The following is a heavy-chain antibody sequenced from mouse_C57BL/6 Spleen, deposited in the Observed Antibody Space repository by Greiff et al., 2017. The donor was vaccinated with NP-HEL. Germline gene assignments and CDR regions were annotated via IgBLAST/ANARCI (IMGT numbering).Heavy chain of an antibody. V-gene: IGHV1-50*01. Sequence: QVQLQQPGAELVKPGASVKLSCKASGYTFTSYWMKWVKQRPGQGLEWIGEIDPSDSYTNYNQKFKGKATLTVDTSSSTAYMQLISLTSEDSAVYYCAKMGIYYYGSSDVWGTGTTVTVSS. D-gene: IGHD1-1*01. CDR2: IDPSDSYT. J-gene: IGHJ1*03. CDR1: GYTFTSYW. CDR3: AKMGIYYYGSSDV.